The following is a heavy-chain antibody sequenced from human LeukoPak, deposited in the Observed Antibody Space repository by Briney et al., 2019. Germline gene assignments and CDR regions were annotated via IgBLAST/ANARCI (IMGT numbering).Heavy chain of an antibody. J-gene: IGHJ4*02. D-gene: IGHD3-9*01. CDR2: IYYSGST. CDR3: ARADYDILTGYYNSYYFDY. V-gene: IGHV4-59*01. Sequence: SETLSLTCTVSGGSISSYYWSWIRQPPGKGLEWIGYIYYSGSTNYNPSLKSRVTISVDTSKNQFSLKLSSVTAADMAVYYCARADYDILTGYYNSYYFDYWGQGTLVTVSS. CDR1: GGSISSYY.